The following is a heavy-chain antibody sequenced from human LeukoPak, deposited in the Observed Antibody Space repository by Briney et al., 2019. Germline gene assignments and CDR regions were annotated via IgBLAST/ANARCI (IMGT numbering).Heavy chain of an antibody. D-gene: IGHD2/OR15-2a*01. CDR2: IRSYSSYI. V-gene: IGHV3-21*01. CDR1: GFTFDTYN. CDR3: ARFSEGYYYVDV. Sequence: GGSLRLSCATSGFTFDTYNLNWVRQAPGKGLEWVATIRSYSSYIHYADSVKGRSTISRDDAKKSLYLQMNSLRAEDTAVYYCARFSEGYYYVDVWGTGTTVTVSS. J-gene: IGHJ6*03.